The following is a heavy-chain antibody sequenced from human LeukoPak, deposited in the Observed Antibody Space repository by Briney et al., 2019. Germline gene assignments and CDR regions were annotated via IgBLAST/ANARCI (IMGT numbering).Heavy chain of an antibody. CDR2: IYTRGST. CDR3: ARLPYNWNYGFPEY. D-gene: IGHD1-7*01. Sequence: SETLSLTFTVSGGSISSGSYYWSWIRQPAGKGLEWIGRIYTRGSTNYNPSLKSRVTISVDTSKNQFSLKLNSVTAADTAVYYCARLPYNWNYGFPEYGGQGTLVTVSS. J-gene: IGHJ4*02. V-gene: IGHV4-61*02. CDR1: GGSISSGSYY.